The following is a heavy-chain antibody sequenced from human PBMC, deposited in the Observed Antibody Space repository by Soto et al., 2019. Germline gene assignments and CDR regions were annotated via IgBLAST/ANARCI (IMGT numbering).Heavy chain of an antibody. V-gene: IGHV3-33*01. CDR2: IWYDGSNK. CDR1: GFTFSSYG. CDR3: ARARGGAAAGTGFDP. J-gene: IGHJ5*02. D-gene: IGHD6-13*01. Sequence: GGSLRLSCAASGFTFSSYGMHWVRQAPGKGLEWVAVIWYDGSNKYYADSVKGRFTISRDNSKNTLYLQMNSLRAEDTAVYYCARARGGAAAGTGFDPWGQGTLVTVSS.